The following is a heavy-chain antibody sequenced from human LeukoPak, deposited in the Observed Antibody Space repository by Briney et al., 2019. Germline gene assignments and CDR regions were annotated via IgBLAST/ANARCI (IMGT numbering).Heavy chain of an antibody. Sequence: SQTLSLTCAISVDSVSSNSAAWNWIRQSPSRGLEWLGRTYYRSKWYNDYAGSVNSRITISPDTTMNKFYLPLNYLTPGVKPVYYCARGRASMVRGVIISNYWYFDLWGRGTLVTVSS. J-gene: IGHJ2*01. CDR3: ARGRASMVRGVIISNYWYFDL. D-gene: IGHD3-10*01. CDR2: TYYRSKWYN. V-gene: IGHV6-1*01. CDR1: VDSVSSNSAA.